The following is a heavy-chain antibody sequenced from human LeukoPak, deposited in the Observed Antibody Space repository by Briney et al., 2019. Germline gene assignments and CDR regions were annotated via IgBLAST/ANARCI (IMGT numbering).Heavy chain of an antibody. CDR3: ARAITLWFGEHYFDY. V-gene: IGHV4-61*08. D-gene: IGHD3-10*01. CDR2: IYYSGST. Sequence: SETLSLTCTVSGGSISSGDYYWSWIRQPPGKGLEWIGYIYYSGSTNYNPSLKSRVTISVDTSKNQFSLKLSSVTAADTAVYYCARAITLWFGEHYFDYWGQGTLVTVSS. J-gene: IGHJ4*02. CDR1: GGSISSGDYY.